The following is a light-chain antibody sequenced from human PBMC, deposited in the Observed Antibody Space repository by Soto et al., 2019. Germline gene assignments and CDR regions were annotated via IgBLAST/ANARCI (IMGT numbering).Light chain of an antibody. CDR3: SSYTSSSPVV. J-gene: IGLJ2*01. Sequence: QSALPQPASVSGSPGQSITLSCTGTSSDVGGYNYVSWYQQHPGKAPKLMIYDVSNRPSGVSNRFSGSKSGNTASLTISGLQAEDEADYYCSSYTSSSPVVFGGGTKLTVL. V-gene: IGLV2-14*01. CDR2: DVS. CDR1: SSDVGGYNY.